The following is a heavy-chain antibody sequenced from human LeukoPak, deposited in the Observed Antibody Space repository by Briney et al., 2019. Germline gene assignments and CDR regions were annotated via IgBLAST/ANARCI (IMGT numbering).Heavy chain of an antibody. CDR1: GFTFSSYS. CDR3: ARCMRDYVWGTYRFPDY. V-gene: IGHV3-48*01. CDR2: ISSSSSTI. D-gene: IGHD3-16*02. Sequence: PGGSLRLSCAASGFTFSSYSMHWVRQAPGKGLEWVSYISSSSSTIYYADSVKGRFTISRDNAKNSLYLQMNSLRAEDTAVYYCARCMRDYVWGTYRFPDYWGQGTLVTVSS. J-gene: IGHJ4*02.